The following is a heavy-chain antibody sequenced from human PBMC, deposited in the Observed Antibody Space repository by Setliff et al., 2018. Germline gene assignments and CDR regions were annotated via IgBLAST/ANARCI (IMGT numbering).Heavy chain of an antibody. CDR1: GDTFSTYA. CDR2: IIPLLETA. Sequence: SVKVSCKASGDTFSTYALSWVRQAPGQGLEWMGGIIPLLETAKYAQKFQGRVTITADKSTSTGYMELRSLRPDDTAVYYCARLIRYCTRTACQKLAGDESWGQGTLVTVSS. V-gene: IGHV1-69*06. J-gene: IGHJ5*01. CDR3: ARLIRYCTRTACQKLAGDES. D-gene: IGHD2-8*01.